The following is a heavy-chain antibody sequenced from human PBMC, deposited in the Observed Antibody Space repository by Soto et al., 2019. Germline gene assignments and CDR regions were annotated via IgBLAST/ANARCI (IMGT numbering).Heavy chain of an antibody. CDR2: IYDTGISGYTPST. V-gene: IGHV4-59*01. D-gene: IGHD3-3*01. J-gene: IGHJ6*02. Sequence: SETVSLTCTVSGGSITSSYWSWIRRPPGKGLEWIAYIYDTGISGYTPSTSYNPSLKSRVTMSVDTSKSQFSLKLTSVTAADTAVYYCARGEDAFFCYGLDVWGQGITVTVSS. CDR3: ARGEDAFFCYGLDV. CDR1: GGSITSSY.